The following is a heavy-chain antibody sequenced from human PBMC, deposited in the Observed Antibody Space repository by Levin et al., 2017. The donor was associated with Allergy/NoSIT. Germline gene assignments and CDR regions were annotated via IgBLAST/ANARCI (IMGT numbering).Heavy chain of an antibody. V-gene: IGHV3-23*01. Sequence: PGGSLRLSCAASGFTFSSYAMSWVRQAPGKGLEWVSAISGSGGSTYYADSVKGRFTISRDNSKNTLYLQMNSLRAEDTAVYYCASRDQSDGGGSWGYFDYWGQGTLVTVSS. CDR3: ASRDQSDGGGSWGYFDY. J-gene: IGHJ4*02. D-gene: IGHD3-16*01. CDR2: ISGSGGST. CDR1: GFTFSSYA.